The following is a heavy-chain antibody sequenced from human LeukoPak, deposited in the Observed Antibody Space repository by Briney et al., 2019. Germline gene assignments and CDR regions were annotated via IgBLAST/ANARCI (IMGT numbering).Heavy chain of an antibody. CDR3: ARDGRIAAHWYFDL. D-gene: IGHD6-6*01. Sequence: NTSETLSLTCTVSGGSISSYYWSWIRQPAGKGLEWIGRIYTSGSTNYNPSLKSRVTMSVDTSKNQFSLKLSSVTAADTAVYYCARDGRIAAHWYFDLWGRGTLVTVSS. CDR2: IYTSGST. J-gene: IGHJ2*01. CDR1: GGSISSYY. V-gene: IGHV4-4*07.